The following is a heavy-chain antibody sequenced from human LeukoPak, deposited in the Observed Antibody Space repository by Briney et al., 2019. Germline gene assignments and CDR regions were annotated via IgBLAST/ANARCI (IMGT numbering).Heavy chain of an antibody. J-gene: IGHJ4*02. CDR2: IRSKAYGGTI. Sequence: GGSLRLSCTASGFTLGDYAVSWVRQAPGKGLEWVGFIRSKAYGGTIEYAASVKGRFTISRDDSKSIAYLQLNSPKTEDTAVYYCARFVPYFDYRGQGTLVTVSS. CDR3: ARFVPYFDY. V-gene: IGHV3-49*04. D-gene: IGHD3-10*01. CDR1: GFTLGDYA.